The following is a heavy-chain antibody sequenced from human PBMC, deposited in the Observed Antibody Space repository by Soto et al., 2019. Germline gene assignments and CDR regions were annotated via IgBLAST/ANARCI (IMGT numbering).Heavy chain of an antibody. CDR1: GFRFGSYA. CDR2: ISDSGRYI. Sequence: GGSLRLSFAASGFRFGSYAMGWVRQAPGKGLEWVSSISDSGRYINYADSVKGRFTISRDNSKNLLFLLMSSLRPEDTALYYCAKSSYTSGWYAAPEGGPGTLDNVSS. J-gene: IGHJ4*02. CDR3: AKSSYTSGWYAAPE. V-gene: IGHV3-23*01. D-gene: IGHD6-19*01.